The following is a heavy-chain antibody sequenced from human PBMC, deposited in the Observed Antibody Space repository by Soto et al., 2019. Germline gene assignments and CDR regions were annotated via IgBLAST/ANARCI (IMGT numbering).Heavy chain of an antibody. Sequence: NPSETLSLTCTVSGGSISSSNYFWGWIRQPPGKGLEWIGNIYYSGNTYYNPSLKSRVTISVDTSKNQFSLKLSSLTAADTAVYYCARLSVVALRHYFDYWGQGTLVTVSS. D-gene: IGHD2-15*01. CDR3: ARLSVVALRHYFDY. CDR1: GGSISSSNYF. V-gene: IGHV4-39*01. CDR2: IYYSGNT. J-gene: IGHJ4*02.